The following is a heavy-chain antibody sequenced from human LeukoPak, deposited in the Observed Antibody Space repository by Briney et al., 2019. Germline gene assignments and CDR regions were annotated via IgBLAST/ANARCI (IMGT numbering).Heavy chain of an antibody. Sequence: SGGSLRLSCAASGFTVSRNYMSWVRQAPGKGLEWVSVIYSDGSTYNADSVKGRFTISRDNSKNTVYLQMNSLRAEDTAVYYCARDFCSSSRCNTPQWFDYWGQGTLVTVSS. CDR2: IYSDGST. J-gene: IGHJ4*02. CDR1: GFTVSRNY. D-gene: IGHD2-2*02. CDR3: ARDFCSSSRCNTPQWFDY. V-gene: IGHV3-66*02.